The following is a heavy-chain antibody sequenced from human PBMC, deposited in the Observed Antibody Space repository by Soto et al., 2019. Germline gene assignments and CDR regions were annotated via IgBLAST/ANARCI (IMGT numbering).Heavy chain of an antibody. CDR3: ASRVGVAFDI. CDR2: FDPEDGET. J-gene: IGHJ3*02. V-gene: IGHV1-24*01. CDR1: GYTLTELS. Sequence: ASVKVSCKVSGYTLTELSMHRVRQAPGKGLEWMGGFDPEDGETIYAQKFQGRVTMTEDTSTDTAYMELSSLRSEDTPVYYCASRVGVAFDIWGQGTMVTVSS. D-gene: IGHD3-3*01.